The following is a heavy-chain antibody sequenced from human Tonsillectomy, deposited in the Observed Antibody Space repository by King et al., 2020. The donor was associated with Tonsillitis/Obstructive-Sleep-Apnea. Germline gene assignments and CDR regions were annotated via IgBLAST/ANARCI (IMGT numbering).Heavy chain of an antibody. V-gene: IGHV3-23*04. CDR1: GFTFTNYA. Sequence: VQLVESGGGLVQPGGSLRLSCAASGFTFTNYAMSWVRQAPGKGLEWVSDISGSGGSTHYADALKGRFTISRDNSKNTLYLQMNSLRAEDTAVYYCAKDRAYSNSWPRKWGQGTLVTVSS. CDR2: ISGSGGST. D-gene: IGHD3-16*01. J-gene: IGHJ4*02. CDR3: AKDRAYSNSWPRK.